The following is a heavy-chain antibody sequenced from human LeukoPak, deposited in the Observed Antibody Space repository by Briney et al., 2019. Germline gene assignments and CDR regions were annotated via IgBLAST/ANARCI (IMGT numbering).Heavy chain of an antibody. J-gene: IGHJ4*02. V-gene: IGHV3-30*18. CDR3: AKDDSTLGQSVNHYFDY. CDR2: ISYDGSNT. Sequence: PGGSLRLSCAASGFTFSDYYMSWIRQAPGKGLEWVAVISYDGSNTYYADSVKGRFTISRDDSKNTLFLHMNSLRAEDTAVYFCAKDDSTLGQSVNHYFDYWGQGTLVTVSS. D-gene: IGHD3-16*01. CDR1: GFTFSDYY.